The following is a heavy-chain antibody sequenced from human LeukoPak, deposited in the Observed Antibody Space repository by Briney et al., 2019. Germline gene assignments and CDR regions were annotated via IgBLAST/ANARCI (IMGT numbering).Heavy chain of an antibody. CDR1: GFTVNSNY. Sequence: GRSLRLSCVASGFTVNSNYISWVGQDPGKGLEWVSPTYSGGSSYYADSVKGRFTVSRDIPKNTLYLQMNSLRAEDTAVYYCARTPDAFDIWGQGTLVTVSS. CDR3: ARTPDAFDI. V-gene: IGHV3-66*01. J-gene: IGHJ3*02. CDR2: TYSGGSS.